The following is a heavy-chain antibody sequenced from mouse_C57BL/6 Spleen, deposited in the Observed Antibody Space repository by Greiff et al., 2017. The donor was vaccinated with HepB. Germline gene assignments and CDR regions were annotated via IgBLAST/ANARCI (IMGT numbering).Heavy chain of an antibody. CDR1: GYTFTSYT. V-gene: IGHV1-4*01. CDR3: ARPYYSNYEGYAMDY. D-gene: IGHD2-5*01. CDR2: INPSSGYT. Sequence: QVQLQQSGAELARPGASVKMSCKASGYTFTSYTMHWVKQRPGQGLEWIGYINPSSGYTKYNQKFKDKATLTADKSSSTAYMQLSILTSEDSADYYCARPYYSNYEGYAMDYWGQGTSVTVSS. J-gene: IGHJ4*01.